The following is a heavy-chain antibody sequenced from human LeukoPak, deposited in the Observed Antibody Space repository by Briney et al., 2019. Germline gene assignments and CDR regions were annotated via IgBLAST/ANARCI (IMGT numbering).Heavy chain of an antibody. CDR3: ARENMYYDILTGYPAMDV. J-gene: IGHJ6*03. CDR2: VNPNTGDT. V-gene: IGHV1-8*01. D-gene: IGHD3-9*01. Sequence: ASVKVSCKASGYTFTNYDINWVRQATGQGLEWIGWVNPNTGDTGYAQKFQGRVTMTRNTSISTAFMELSSLRSEDTAVYYCARENMYYDILTGYPAMDVWGKGTTVTISS. CDR1: GYTFTNYD.